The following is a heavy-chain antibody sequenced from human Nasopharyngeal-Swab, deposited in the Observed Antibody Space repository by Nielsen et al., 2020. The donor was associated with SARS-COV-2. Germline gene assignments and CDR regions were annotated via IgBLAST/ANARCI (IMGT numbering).Heavy chain of an antibody. CDR1: GFTFSSYA. CDR2: ISYDGSNK. CDR3: ARSSGGYWYFDL. Sequence: GGSLRLSCAASGFTFSSYAMHWVRQAPGKGLEWVAVISYDGSNKYYADSVKGRFTISRDNSKNTLYLQMNSLRAEDMAVYYCARSSGGYWYFDLWGRGTLVTVSS. D-gene: IGHD6-19*01. J-gene: IGHJ2*01. V-gene: IGHV3-30*04.